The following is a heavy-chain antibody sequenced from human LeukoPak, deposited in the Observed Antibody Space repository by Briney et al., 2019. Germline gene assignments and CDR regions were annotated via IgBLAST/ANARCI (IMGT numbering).Heavy chain of an antibody. CDR2: INPSGGST. V-gene: IGHV1-46*01. CDR1: GYTLTSYY. J-gene: IGHJ6*02. D-gene: IGHD1-26*01. Sequence: GASVKVSCKVSGYTLTSYYMHWVRQAPGQGLEWMGIINPSGGSTSSAQKFQGRDTMTRDTSTSTVYMELSSLRSEDTAVYYCAREWVSGYYYGMDVWGQGTTVTVSS. CDR3: AREWVSGYYYGMDV.